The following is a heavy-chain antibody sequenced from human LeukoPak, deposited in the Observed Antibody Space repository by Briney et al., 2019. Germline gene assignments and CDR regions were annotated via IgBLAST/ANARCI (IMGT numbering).Heavy chain of an antibody. CDR2: IYYSGST. CDR1: GGSISSYY. Sequence: PSETLSLTCTVSGGSISSYYWSWIRQPPGKGLEWIGYIYYSGSTNYNPSLKSRVTISVDTSKNQFSLKPSSVTAADTAVYYCARWGDGDATNTGFGLGQYYYYYYGMDVWGQGTTVTVSS. J-gene: IGHJ6*02. V-gene: IGHV4-59*01. D-gene: IGHD4-17*01. CDR3: ARWGDGDATNTGFGLGQYYYYYYGMDV.